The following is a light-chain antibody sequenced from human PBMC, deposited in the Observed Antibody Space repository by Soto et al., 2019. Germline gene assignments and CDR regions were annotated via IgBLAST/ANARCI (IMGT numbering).Light chain of an antibody. CDR1: QSVSSSS. CDR3: QQYGSSPRT. V-gene: IGKV3-20*01. J-gene: IGKJ1*01. Sequence: EIVLAQSPGTLSFSPGERATLSCRASQSVSSSSLAWYQQNPGQAPRLLIYEASSRATGIPDKFSGSGSGTDFTLTISRLEPEDFAVYYCQQYGSSPRTFGQGTKVDIK. CDR2: EAS.